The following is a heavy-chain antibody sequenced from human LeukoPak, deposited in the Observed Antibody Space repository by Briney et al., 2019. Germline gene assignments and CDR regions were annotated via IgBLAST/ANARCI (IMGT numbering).Heavy chain of an antibody. D-gene: IGHD5-24*01. Sequence: PSETLFLTCAVYGGSFSSYYWSWIRQPPGKGLEWIGEINHSGSTNYNPSLKSRVTISVDTSKNQFSLKLSSVTAADTAVYYCARQGYTNFYYYYYMDVWGKGTTVTVSS. CDR2: INHSGST. J-gene: IGHJ6*03. CDR3: ARQGYTNFYYYYYMDV. V-gene: IGHV4-34*01. CDR1: GGSFSSYY.